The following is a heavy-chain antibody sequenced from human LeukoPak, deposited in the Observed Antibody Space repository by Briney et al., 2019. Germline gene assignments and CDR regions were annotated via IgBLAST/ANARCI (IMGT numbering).Heavy chain of an antibody. J-gene: IGHJ3*01. V-gene: IGHV3-23*01. CDR1: GFTFSSSA. CDR3: ARGWTSGYGD. CDR2: ITTSGGST. Sequence: PGGSLRLSCSASGFTFSSSAMNWVRQAPGKGLEWVSTITTSGGSTYYADSVRGRFTISRDNSNNTLYLRLNSLRAEDTAIYYCARGWTSGYGDWGQGTMVPVFS. D-gene: IGHD5-12*01.